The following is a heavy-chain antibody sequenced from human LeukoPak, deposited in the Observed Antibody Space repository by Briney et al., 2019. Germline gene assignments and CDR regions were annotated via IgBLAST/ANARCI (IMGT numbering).Heavy chain of an antibody. D-gene: IGHD3-10*01. CDR2: IYYSGST. CDR1: GGSISSSGYY. CDR3: ASSNSRNYYNLDY. J-gene: IGHJ4*02. V-gene: IGHV4-39*07. Sequence: PSETLSLTCTVSGGSISSSGYYWGWIRQPPGRGLEWIGNIYYSGSTNYNPSLKSRVTISVDKSKNQLSLKLSSVTAADTAVYYCASSNSRNYYNLDYWGQGTLVTVSS.